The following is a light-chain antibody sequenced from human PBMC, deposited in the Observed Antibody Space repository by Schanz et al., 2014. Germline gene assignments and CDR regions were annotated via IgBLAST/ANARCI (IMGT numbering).Light chain of an antibody. CDR1: SSDVGGYNF. CDR2: EVS. Sequence: QSALTQPPSASGSPGQSVTISCTGTSSDVGGYNFVSWYQQHPGKAPKLMISEVSKRPSGVPDRFSGSKSGKTASLTVSGLQAEDEADYYCSSYAGRNNFVFGTGTKLTVL. J-gene: IGLJ1*01. V-gene: IGLV2-8*01. CDR3: SSYAGRNNFV.